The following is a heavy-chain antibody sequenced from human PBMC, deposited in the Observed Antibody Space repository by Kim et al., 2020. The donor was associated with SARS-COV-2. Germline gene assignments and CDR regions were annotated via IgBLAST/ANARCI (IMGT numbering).Heavy chain of an antibody. J-gene: IGHJ6*02. D-gene: IGHD6-13*01. Sequence: SETLSLTCAVYGGSFSGYYWSWIRQPPGKGLEWIGEINHSGSTNYNPSLKSRVTISVDTSKNQFSLKLSSVTAADTAVYYCARDERSSSSWVRYYYGMDVWGQGTTVTVSS. V-gene: IGHV4-34*01. CDR1: GGSFSGYY. CDR3: ARDERSSSSWVRYYYGMDV. CDR2: INHSGST.